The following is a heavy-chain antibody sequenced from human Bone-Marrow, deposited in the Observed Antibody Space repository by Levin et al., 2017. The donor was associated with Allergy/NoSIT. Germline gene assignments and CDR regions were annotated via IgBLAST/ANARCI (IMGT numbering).Heavy chain of an antibody. V-gene: IGHV1-69*13. CDR3: ARSDYDILTGSNTGYYYYGMDV. CDR2: IIPIFGTA. CDR1: GGTFSSYA. J-gene: IGHJ6*02. D-gene: IGHD3-9*01. Sequence: SVKVSCKASGGTFSSYAISWVRQAPGQGLEWMGGIIPIFGTANYAQKFQGRVTITADESTSTAYMELSSLRSEDTAVYYCARSDYDILTGSNTGYYYYGMDVWGQGTTVTVSS.